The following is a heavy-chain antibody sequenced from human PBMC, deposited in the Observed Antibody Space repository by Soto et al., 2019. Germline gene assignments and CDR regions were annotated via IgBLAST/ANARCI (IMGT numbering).Heavy chain of an antibody. J-gene: IGHJ5*01. CDR1: GFTFSSYA. Sequence: GGSVRLSCAASGFTFSSYAMSWVRQAPGKGLEWVSTISGSDTSTYYADSVKGRFTISRDNSKNTLYLQMNSLRAEDTAVYYCAKGGHIVVVTAIDSWGPGTLVTVSS. CDR2: ISGSDTST. V-gene: IGHV3-23*01. D-gene: IGHD2-21*02. CDR3: AKGGHIVVVTAIDS.